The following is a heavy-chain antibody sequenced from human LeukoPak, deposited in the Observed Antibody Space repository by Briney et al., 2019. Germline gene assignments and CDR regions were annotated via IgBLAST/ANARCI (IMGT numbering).Heavy chain of an antibody. V-gene: IGHV3-48*04. CDR3: ARDPIAAAGLFDY. J-gene: IGHJ4*02. Sequence: GGSLRLSCAASGFTFSSYSMNWVRQAPGKGLEWVSYISSSSSNIYYADSVKGRFTISRDNAKNSLYLQMNSLRAEDTAVYYCARDPIAAAGLFDYWGQGTLVTVSS. CDR2: ISSSSSNI. D-gene: IGHD6-13*01. CDR1: GFTFSSYS.